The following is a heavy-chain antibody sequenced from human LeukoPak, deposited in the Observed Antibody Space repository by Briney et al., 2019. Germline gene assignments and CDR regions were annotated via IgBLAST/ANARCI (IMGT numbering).Heavy chain of an antibody. Sequence: SETLSLTCVVYGGSISSSSYYWGWIRQPAGKGLEWIGRIYTSGGTNYNPSLKSRVTISVGTSKNQFSLKLSSVTAADTAVYYCASGSSSWRIDYWGQGTLVTVSS. V-gene: IGHV4-61*02. D-gene: IGHD6-13*01. CDR2: IYTSGGT. CDR1: GGSISSSSYY. CDR3: ASGSSSWRIDY. J-gene: IGHJ4*02.